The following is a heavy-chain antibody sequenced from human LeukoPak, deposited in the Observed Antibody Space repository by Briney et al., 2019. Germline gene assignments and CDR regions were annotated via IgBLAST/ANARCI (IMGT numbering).Heavy chain of an antibody. V-gene: IGHV3-30*02. CDR2: IRYDGYKK. CDR3: ARNAHSFDSSGYYFHF. CDR1: GFTLSEFG. J-gene: IGHJ4*02. D-gene: IGHD3-22*01. Sequence: HGGSLRLSCAASGFTLSEFGMHWVRQAPGPGLEGITFIRYDGYKKHYIDSVKGRFTTSIDNSKNTVSLQMSTLRVEDTAVYYCARNAHSFDSSGYYFHFWGQGTRVTVSS.